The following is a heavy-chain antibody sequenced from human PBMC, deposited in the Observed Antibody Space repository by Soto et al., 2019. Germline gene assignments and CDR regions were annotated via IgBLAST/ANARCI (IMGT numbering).Heavy chain of an antibody. Sequence: EASVKVSCKASGFTFTSSAVQWVRQARGQRLEWIGWIVVGSGNTNYAQKFQERVTITRDMSTSTAYMELSSLRSEDTAVYYCAANPSHTYYYDSSGYPMAFDIWGQGTMVTVSS. D-gene: IGHD3-22*01. V-gene: IGHV1-58*01. CDR1: GFTFTSSA. CDR2: IVVGSGNT. J-gene: IGHJ3*02. CDR3: AANPSHTYYYDSSGYPMAFDI.